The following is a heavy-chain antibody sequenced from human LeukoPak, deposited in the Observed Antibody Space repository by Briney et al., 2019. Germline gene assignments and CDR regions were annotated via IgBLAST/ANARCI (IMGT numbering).Heavy chain of an antibody. CDR1: GFTFTSSA. D-gene: IGHD1-26*01. CDR2: IVVGSGNT. Sequence: SVKVSCKASGFTFTSSAVQWVRQARGQRLEWIGWIVVGSGNTNYAQKFQERVTITRDMSTSTAYMELSSLRAEDTAVYYCAADDVQRGSYPNWFDPWGQGTLVTVSS. CDR3: AADDVQRGSYPNWFDP. J-gene: IGHJ5*02. V-gene: IGHV1-58*01.